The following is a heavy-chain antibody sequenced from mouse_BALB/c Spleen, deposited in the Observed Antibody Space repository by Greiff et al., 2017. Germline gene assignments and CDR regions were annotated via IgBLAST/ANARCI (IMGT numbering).Heavy chain of an antibody. Sequence: EVQLQESGAELVKPGASVKLSCTASGFNIKDTYMHWVKQRPEQGLEWIGRIDPANGNTKYDPKFQGKATITADTSSNTAYLQLSSLTSEDTAVYYCARMITTRAWFAYWGQGTLVTVSA. V-gene: IGHV14-3*02. CDR2: IDPANGNT. CDR1: GFNIKDTY. D-gene: IGHD2-4*01. CDR3: ARMITTRAWFAY. J-gene: IGHJ3*01.